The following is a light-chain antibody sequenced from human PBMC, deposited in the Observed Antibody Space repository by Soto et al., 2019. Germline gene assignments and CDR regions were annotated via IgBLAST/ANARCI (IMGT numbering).Light chain of an antibody. J-gene: IGLJ1*01. CDR1: SSDVGDYNY. CDR3: SSDTSSSTL. Sequence: QSVLTQPASVSGSPGQSITISCTGTSSDVGDYNYVSWYQQHPGKAPKLMLYDVSNRPSGISNRFSGSKSGNTASLTVSGLQAEDEADYYCSSDTSSSTLFGTGTKLTVL. V-gene: IGLV2-14*01. CDR2: DVS.